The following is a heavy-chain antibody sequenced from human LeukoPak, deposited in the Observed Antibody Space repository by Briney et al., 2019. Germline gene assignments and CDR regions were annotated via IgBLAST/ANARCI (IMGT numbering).Heavy chain of an antibody. CDR2: ISYDGSNK. CDR1: GFTFSSYA. J-gene: IGHJ4*02. D-gene: IGHD6-6*01. CDR3: ARDPYSSSGSSSLQYFDY. V-gene: IGHV3-30-3*01. Sequence: GGSLRLSCAASGFTFSSYAMHWVRQAPGKGLEWVAVISYDGSNKYYADSVKGRFTISRDNSKNTLYLQMNSLRAEDTAVYYCARDPYSSSGSSSLQYFDYWGQGTLVTVSS.